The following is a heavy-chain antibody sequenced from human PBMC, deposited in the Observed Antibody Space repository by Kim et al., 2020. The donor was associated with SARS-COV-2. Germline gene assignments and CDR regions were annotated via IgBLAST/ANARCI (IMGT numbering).Heavy chain of an antibody. CDR3: ARSLVVPAAIGFDY. V-gene: IGHV2-70*01. Sequence: TSLKTRLTISKDTSKSQVVLTMTNMDPVDTATYYCARSLVVPAAIGFDYWGQGTLVTVSS. J-gene: IGHJ4*02. D-gene: IGHD2-2*01.